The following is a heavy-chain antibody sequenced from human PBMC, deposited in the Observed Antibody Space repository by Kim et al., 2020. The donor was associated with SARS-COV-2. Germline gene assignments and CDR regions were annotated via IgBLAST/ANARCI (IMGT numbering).Heavy chain of an antibody. CDR3: AKDSLYYYDSSGYHYPQGHYFDY. Sequence: GGSLRLSCAASGFTFDDYAMHWVRQAPGKGLEWVSGISWNSGSIGYADSVKGRFTISRDNAKNSLYLQMNSLRAEDTALYYCAKDSLYYYDSSGYHYPQGHYFDYWGQGTLVTVSS. V-gene: IGHV3-9*01. CDR1: GFTFDDYA. CDR2: ISWNSGSI. D-gene: IGHD3-22*01. J-gene: IGHJ4*02.